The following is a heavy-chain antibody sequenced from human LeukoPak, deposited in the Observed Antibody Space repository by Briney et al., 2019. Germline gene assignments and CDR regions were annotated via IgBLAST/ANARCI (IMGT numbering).Heavy chain of an antibody. D-gene: IGHD2-2*01. CDR2: INHSGST. CDR1: GGSFSGYY. J-gene: IGHJ4*02. V-gene: IGHV4-34*01. CDR3: ARSPASSTSDY. Sequence: SETLSLTCAVYGGSFSGYYWSWIRQPPGKGLEWIGEINHSGSTNYNPSLKSRVTISVDTSKNQFFLKLSSVTAADTAVYYCARSPASSTSDYWGQGTLVTVSS.